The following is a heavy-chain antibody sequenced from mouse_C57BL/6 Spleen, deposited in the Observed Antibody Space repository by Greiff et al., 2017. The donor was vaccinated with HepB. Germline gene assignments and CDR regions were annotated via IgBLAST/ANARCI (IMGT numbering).Heavy chain of an antibody. V-gene: IGHV5-16*01. J-gene: IGHJ3*01. CDR3: ARGGTVVATPFAY. CDR1: GFTFSDYY. Sequence: EVKVVESEGGLVQPGSSMKLSCTASGFTFSDYYMAWVRQVPEKGLEWVANINYDGSSTYYLDSLKSRFIISRDNAKNILYLQMSSLKSEDTATYYCARGGTVVATPFAYWGQGTLVTVSA. D-gene: IGHD1-1*01. CDR2: INYDGSST.